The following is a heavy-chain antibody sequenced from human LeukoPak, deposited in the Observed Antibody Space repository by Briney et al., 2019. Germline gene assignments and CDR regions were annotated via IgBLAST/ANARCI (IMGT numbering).Heavy chain of an antibody. J-gene: IGHJ4*02. CDR1: GFIFSSYA. Sequence: PGGSLRLSCAASGFIFSSYAMHWVRQAPGKGLEWVALISYDGSNKYYADSVKGRFTISRDNSKNTLFLQMNSLRAEDTAVYYCARDSYYYASGPTFDYWGQGTLVTVSS. V-gene: IGHV3-30-3*01. CDR3: ARDSYYYASGPTFDY. CDR2: ISYDGSNK. D-gene: IGHD3-10*01.